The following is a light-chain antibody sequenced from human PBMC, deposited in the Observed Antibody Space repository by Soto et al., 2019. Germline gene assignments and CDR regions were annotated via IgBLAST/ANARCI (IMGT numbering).Light chain of an antibody. V-gene: IGLV2-23*02. CDR1: SGDVGGYNL. CDR2: EVT. J-gene: IGLJ1*01. CDR3: CSFAGNSEV. Sequence: QSVLTQPASVSGSPGQSITIPCTGTSGDVGGYNLVSWYQQHPGKAPKLMIYEVTERPSGVSNRFSGSKSGKTASLTISGLQPDDEADYYCCSFAGNSEVFGTGTKVTVL.